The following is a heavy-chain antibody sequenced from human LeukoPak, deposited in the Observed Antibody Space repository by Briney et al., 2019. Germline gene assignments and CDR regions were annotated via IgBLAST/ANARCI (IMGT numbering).Heavy chain of an antibody. J-gene: IGHJ4*02. CDR2: RIPIFGSV. D-gene: IGHD4-11*01. V-gene: IGHV1-69*13. CDR3: ARSAHYSSAFDL. Sequence: RASVKVSCKASGGTFSSYAINWVRQAPGQGLEWMGERIPIFGSVKFAQKFQGRVTITADESTSTVYMELNSLRVEDTAVYYCARSAHYSSAFDLWGQGTLVTVSS. CDR1: GGTFSSYA.